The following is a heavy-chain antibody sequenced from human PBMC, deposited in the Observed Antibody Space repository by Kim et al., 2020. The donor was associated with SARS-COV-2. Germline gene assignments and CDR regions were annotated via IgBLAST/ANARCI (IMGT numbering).Heavy chain of an antibody. Sequence: YSNPSPKSRVTISVDPSKNQFSLKLSSVTAADTAVYYCARVGYGDLLFDYWGQGTLVTVSS. V-gene: IGHV4-31*02. D-gene: IGHD4-17*01. CDR3: ARVGYGDLLFDY. J-gene: IGHJ4*02.